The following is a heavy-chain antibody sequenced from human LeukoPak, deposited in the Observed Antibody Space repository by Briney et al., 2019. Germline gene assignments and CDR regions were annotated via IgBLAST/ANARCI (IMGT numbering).Heavy chain of an antibody. CDR2: IYSSWCT. Sequence: SEALLHTCSVSVDHFCCSTYSWGSIRQPPVEGLEGMGNIYSSWCTYYNPSLKSRVTSSVDTSKNQFSLKLTSVTAADTAVYYCARHFSGYTYGFDCWGQGTLVTVSS. J-gene: IGHJ4*02. CDR1: VDHFCCSTYS. V-gene: IGHV4-39*01. D-gene: IGHD5-18*01. CDR3: ARHFSGYTYGFDC.